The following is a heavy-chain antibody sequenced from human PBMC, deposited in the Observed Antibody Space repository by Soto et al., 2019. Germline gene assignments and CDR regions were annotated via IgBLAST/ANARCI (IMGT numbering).Heavy chain of an antibody. Sequence: PETLSLTCTVPGGSFRVYYWSWVRQPPGKGREGIIENNQSGSSNSPPTLKSRVSIAAATSKNQLTLTVKSATPADAAVYYCARSEITVLGRMDVWGQGTTVTVSS. J-gene: IGHJ6*02. D-gene: IGHD4-4*01. CDR3: ARSEITVLGRMDV. CDR1: GGSFRVYY. V-gene: IGHV4-34*01. CDR2: NNQSGSS.